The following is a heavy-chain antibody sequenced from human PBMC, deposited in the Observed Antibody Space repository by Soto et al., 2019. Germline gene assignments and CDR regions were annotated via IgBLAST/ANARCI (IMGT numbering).Heavy chain of an antibody. CDR2: ISGSGGHT. J-gene: IGHJ5*02. CDR3: AKIEMSWFAH. V-gene: IGHV3-23*01. Sequence: GGSLRLSCTGSGFSFFSYAMSWVRQAPGKGLEWVSTISGSGGHTYYADSVKGRFVVSRDNDKNTVYLHMSSLTGEDTAVYFCAKIEMSWFAHWGQGTQVTVSS. CDR1: GFSFFSYA.